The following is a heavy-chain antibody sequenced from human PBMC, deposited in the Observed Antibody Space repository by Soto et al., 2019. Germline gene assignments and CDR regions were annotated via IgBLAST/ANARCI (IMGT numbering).Heavy chain of an antibody. CDR2: IYSGGST. Sequence: GGSLRLSCAASGFTVSSNYMSWVRQAPGKGLEWVSVIYSGGSTYYAASVKGRFTISRHNSKNTLYLQMNSLRADDTAVYYCAITTGELAFDIWGQGTMVTVSS. V-gene: IGHV3-53*04. D-gene: IGHD7-27*01. J-gene: IGHJ3*02. CDR1: GFTVSSNY. CDR3: AITTGELAFDI.